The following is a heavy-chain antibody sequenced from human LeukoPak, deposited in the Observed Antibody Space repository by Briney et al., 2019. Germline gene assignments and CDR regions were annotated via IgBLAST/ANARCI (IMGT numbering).Heavy chain of an antibody. V-gene: IGHV3-23*01. CDR1: GFTFSSYA. J-gene: IGHJ4*02. Sequence: PGGSLRLSCAASGFTFSSYAMSWVRQAPGKGLEWVSAISGSGGSTYYADSVKGRFTISRDNSKNTLYLQMNSLRAEDTAVYYCARIQVGATYYFDYWGQGTLVTVSS. D-gene: IGHD1-26*01. CDR3: ARIQVGATYYFDY. CDR2: ISGSGGST.